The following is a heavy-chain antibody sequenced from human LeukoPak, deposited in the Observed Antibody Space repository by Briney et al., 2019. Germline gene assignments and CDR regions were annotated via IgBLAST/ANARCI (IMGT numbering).Heavy chain of an antibody. Sequence: GGSLRLSCAASGFTFSDYYMSWIRQAPGKGLEWVSYISSSGSTIYYADSVKGRFTISRDNAKNSLYLQMNSLRAEDTAVYYCARDSGYYDFWSGGGYNWFDPWGQGTLVTVSS. CDR3: ARDSGYYDFWSGGGYNWFDP. V-gene: IGHV3-11*04. CDR1: GFTFSDYY. D-gene: IGHD3-3*01. J-gene: IGHJ5*02. CDR2: ISSSGSTI.